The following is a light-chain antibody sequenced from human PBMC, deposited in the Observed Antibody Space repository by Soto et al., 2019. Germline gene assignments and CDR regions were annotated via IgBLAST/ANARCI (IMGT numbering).Light chain of an antibody. J-gene: IGLJ1*01. V-gene: IGLV2-14*01. CDR2: DVS. CDR3: NSYTGTSALV. Sequence: QSALTQPASVSGSPGQSITISCTGTSSDVGSYKYVCWYQQHPGQAPKLMIYDVSNRPSGVSDRFSGSKSGNTASLTISGLQAEDEADYYCNSYTGTSALVFGTGTKVTVL. CDR1: SSDVGSYKY.